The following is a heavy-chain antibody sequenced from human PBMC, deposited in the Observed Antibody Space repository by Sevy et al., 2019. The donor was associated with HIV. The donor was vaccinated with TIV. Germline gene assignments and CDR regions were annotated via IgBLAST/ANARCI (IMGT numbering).Heavy chain of an antibody. CDR2: ISGSGNTI. J-gene: IGHJ4*02. Sequence: GGSLRLSCAASGFIFSDYYMSWIRQAPGKGLEWVSYISGSGNTIYYTDSVKGRFTISRGNAKDSLYLQMNSLRAEDTAVYYCARAGGSWALRYWGQGSLDTVSS. V-gene: IGHV3-11*01. CDR3: ARAGGSWALRY. D-gene: IGHD1-26*01. CDR1: GFIFSDYY.